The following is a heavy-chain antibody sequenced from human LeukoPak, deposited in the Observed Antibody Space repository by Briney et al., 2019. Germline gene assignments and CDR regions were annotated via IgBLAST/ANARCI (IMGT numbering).Heavy chain of an antibody. CDR2: IYHSGST. CDR1: DHSISTNYF. V-gene: IGHV4-38-2*01. Sequence: SETLSLTCDVSDHSISTNYFWAWIRQPPGKGLEWIGSIYHSGSTYYNPSLKSRVTISVDTSKNQFSLKVSSVTAADTAVYYCARGVESGRGYYYWGQGILVTVSS. CDR3: ARGVESGRGYYY. D-gene: IGHD2-15*01. J-gene: IGHJ4*02.